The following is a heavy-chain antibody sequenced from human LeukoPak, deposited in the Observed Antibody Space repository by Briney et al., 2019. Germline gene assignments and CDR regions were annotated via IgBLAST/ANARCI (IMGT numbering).Heavy chain of an antibody. CDR1: EFTFSNAW. J-gene: IGHJ4*02. V-gene: IGHV3-15*01. CDR2: IKSKTDGGTT. Sequence: GGSLRLSCAASEFTFSNAWMNWVRQGPGKGLEWVGRIKSKTDGGTTDYAAPVEGRFTISRDDSKNTVYIQMNSLKTEDTAVYYCTSQYFDYWGQGTLVAVSS. CDR3: TSQYFDY.